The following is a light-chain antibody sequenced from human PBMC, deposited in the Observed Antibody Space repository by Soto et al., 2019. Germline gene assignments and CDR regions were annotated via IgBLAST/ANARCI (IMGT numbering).Light chain of an antibody. V-gene: IGKV3-20*01. CDR2: GAS. CDR1: ESVINNY. Sequence: IVLTHSPATLSLSPVERATLSFMSSESVINNYLAWYQQRPGQAPRPLIYGASIRATDIPGRFGGHGSGTDFILSINRLEPEDSAVYYCQQYGGSPWTFGQGTKV. CDR3: QQYGGSPWT. J-gene: IGKJ1*01.